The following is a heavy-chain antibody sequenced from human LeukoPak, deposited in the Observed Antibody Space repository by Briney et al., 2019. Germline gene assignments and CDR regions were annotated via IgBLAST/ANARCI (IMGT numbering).Heavy chain of an antibody. CDR3: ARDYLVGCTDTICYPIDY. V-gene: IGHV3-30*01. CDR2: ISYEASNK. J-gene: IGHJ4*02. Sequence: GGSLRLSCAASGFTFGNHAMHWVRQAPGMGLEWVAVISYEASNKYYADSVKGRFTISRDNSKNMLYLQMNSLRAEDTAVYYCARDYLVGCTDTICYPIDYWGQGTVVTVSS. D-gene: IGHD2-8*02. CDR1: GFTFGNHA.